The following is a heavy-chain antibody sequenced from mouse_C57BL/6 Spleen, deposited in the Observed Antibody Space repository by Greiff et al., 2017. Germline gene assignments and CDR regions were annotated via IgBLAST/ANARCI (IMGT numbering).Heavy chain of an antibody. D-gene: IGHD2-13*01. CDR2: IHPNSGST. CDR1: GYTFTSYW. CDR3: AYGDYYAMDD. Sequence: QVQLQQPGAELVKPGASVKLSCKASGYTFTSYWMHWVKQRPGQGLEWIGMIHPNSGSTNYNEKFKSKATLTVDKSSSTAYMQRSSLTAEDAAVYYCAYGDYYAMDDGGQGTSVTVSA. J-gene: IGHJ4*01. V-gene: IGHV1-64*01.